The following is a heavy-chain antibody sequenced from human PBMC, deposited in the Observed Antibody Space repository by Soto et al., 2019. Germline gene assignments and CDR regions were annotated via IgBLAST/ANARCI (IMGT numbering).Heavy chain of an antibody. Sequence: QVQLVQSGAEVKKPGSSVKVSCKASGGTFSSYAISWVRQAPGQGLEWMGGIIPIFGTANYAQKFQGRVTITADESTSTAYRELSSLRSEDTAVYYSARCGAGSCSTQMNYFDYWGQGTLVTVSS. D-gene: IGHD2-15*01. CDR2: IIPIFGTA. J-gene: IGHJ4*02. V-gene: IGHV1-69*01. CDR3: ARCGAGSCSTQMNYFDY. CDR1: GGTFSSYA.